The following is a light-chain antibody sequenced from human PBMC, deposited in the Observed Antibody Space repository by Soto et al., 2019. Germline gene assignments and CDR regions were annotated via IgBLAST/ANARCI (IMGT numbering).Light chain of an antibody. CDR1: QTISDS. CDR2: DAS. J-gene: IGKJ1*01. V-gene: IGKV1-5*01. CDR3: QQYDKYST. Sequence: IQMTQSPSTLSASVGDTVTITCRASQTISDSLAWYQQKPGKAPNLLIYDASTLQGGVPSRFSGSGSGTEFTLTVTSLQPEDFATYFCQQYDKYSTFGHGTKVDIK.